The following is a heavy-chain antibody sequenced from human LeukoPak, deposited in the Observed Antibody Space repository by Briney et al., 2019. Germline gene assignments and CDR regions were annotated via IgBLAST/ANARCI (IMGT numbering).Heavy chain of an antibody. D-gene: IGHD6-19*01. J-gene: IGHJ4*02. V-gene: IGHV4-34*01. CDR1: GGSFSGYY. Sequence: KPSETLSLTCAVYGGSFSGYYWSWIRQPPGKGLEWIGEINHSGGTNYNPSLKSRVTISVDTSKNQFSLKLSSVTAADTAVYYCARARGYSSGWPYWGQGTLVTGSS. CDR2: INHSGGT. CDR3: ARARGYSSGWPY.